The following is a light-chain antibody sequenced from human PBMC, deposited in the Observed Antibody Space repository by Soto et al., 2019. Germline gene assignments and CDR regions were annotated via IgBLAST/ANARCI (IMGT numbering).Light chain of an antibody. J-gene: IGKJ3*01. CDR3: HQRSNWPPFT. CDR2: GAS. Sequence: EVVLTQSPATLSLSPGERATLSCRASQSVSTYLAWYQQKPGQPPRLLIYGASNRATGTPARFSGSGSGTDLPLTISSLEPEDFAVYYCHQRSNWPPFTFGPGTKVEI. CDR1: QSVSTY. V-gene: IGKV3-11*01.